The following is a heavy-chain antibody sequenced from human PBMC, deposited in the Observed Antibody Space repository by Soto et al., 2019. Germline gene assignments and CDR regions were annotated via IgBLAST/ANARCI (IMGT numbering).Heavy chain of an antibody. J-gene: IGHJ4*02. CDR3: ASKSNEYYFDY. CDR1: GGSISSGDYY. CDR2: IYYSGST. Sequence: PSETLSLTCTVSGGSISSGDYYWSWIRQPPGKGLEWIGYIYYSGSTYYNPSLKSRVTISVDTSKNQFSLKLSSVTAADTAVYYCASKSNEYYFDYWGQGTLVTVSS. V-gene: IGHV4-30-4*01.